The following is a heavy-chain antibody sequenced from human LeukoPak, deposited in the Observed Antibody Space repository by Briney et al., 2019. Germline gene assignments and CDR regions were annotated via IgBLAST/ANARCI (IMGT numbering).Heavy chain of an antibody. CDR2: IYYSGST. V-gene: IGHV4-59*12. CDR3: ARATAPITIFGVVIDPVDAFDI. CDR1: GGSISSYY. J-gene: IGHJ3*02. D-gene: IGHD3-3*01. Sequence: SETLSLTCTVSGGSISSYYWNWIRQPPGTGLEWIGYIYYSGSTNYNPSLQSRVTISVDMSKNQFSLKLSSVTAADTAVYYCARATAPITIFGVVIDPVDAFDIWGQGTMVTVSS.